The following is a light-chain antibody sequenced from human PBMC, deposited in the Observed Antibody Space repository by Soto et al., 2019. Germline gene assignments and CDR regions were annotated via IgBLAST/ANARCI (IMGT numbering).Light chain of an antibody. V-gene: IGLV2-14*01. CDR3: SSYTSSSTLV. CDR1: SSDVGGYSY. Sequence: QSVLTQPASVSGAPGQSITISCTGTSSDVGGYSYVSWYQQHPGKAPKLMIYDVDNRPSGVSNRFSGSKSGNTASLTISGLQAEDEADYYYSSYTSSSTLVFGTGTKATVL. J-gene: IGLJ1*01. CDR2: DVD.